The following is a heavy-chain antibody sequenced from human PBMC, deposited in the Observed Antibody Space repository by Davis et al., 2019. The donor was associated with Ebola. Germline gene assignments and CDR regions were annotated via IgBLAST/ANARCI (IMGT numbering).Heavy chain of an antibody. J-gene: IGHJ4*02. CDR3: ARGDFRGNERDY. CDR1: GGSFSGYY. D-gene: IGHD4-23*01. V-gene: IGHV4-34*01. CDR2: INHSGST. Sequence: SETLSLTCAVYGGSFSGYYWSWIRQPPRKGLEWIGEINHSGSTNYSPSLKSRVTISIDTSKNQFSLRLNSVAAADTAVYYCARGDFRGNERDYWGQGALVTVSS.